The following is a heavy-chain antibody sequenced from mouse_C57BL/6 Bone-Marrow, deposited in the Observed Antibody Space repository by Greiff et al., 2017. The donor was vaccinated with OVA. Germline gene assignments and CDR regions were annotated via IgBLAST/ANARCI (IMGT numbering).Heavy chain of an antibody. J-gene: IGHJ2*01. Sequence: DVKLQESGPGLVKPSQSLSLTCSVTGYSITSGYYWNWIRQFPGNKLEWMGYISYDGSNNYNPSLKNRISITRDTSKNQFFLKLNSVTTEDTATYYCARGYYGSSHYFDYWGQGTTLTVSS. CDR3: ARGYYGSSHYFDY. D-gene: IGHD1-1*01. V-gene: IGHV3-6*01. CDR2: ISYDGSN. CDR1: GYSITSGYY.